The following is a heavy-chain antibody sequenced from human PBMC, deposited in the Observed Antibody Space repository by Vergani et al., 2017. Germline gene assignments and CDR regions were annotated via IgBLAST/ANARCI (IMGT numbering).Heavy chain of an antibody. Sequence: EVQLVESGGGVVRPGGSLRLSCAASGFTFDDYGMSWVRQAPGKGLEWVSGINWNGGSTGYADSVKGRFTISRDNAKNSLYLQMNSLRAEDTALYYCAREEDILTGYWSGGMDVWGQGTTVTVSS. D-gene: IGHD3-9*01. J-gene: IGHJ6*02. CDR3: AREEDILTGYWSGGMDV. CDR1: GFTFDDYG. CDR2: INWNGGST. V-gene: IGHV3-20*04.